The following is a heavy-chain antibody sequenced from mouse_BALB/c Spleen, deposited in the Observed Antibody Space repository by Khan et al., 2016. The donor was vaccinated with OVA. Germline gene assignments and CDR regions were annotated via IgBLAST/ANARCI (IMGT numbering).Heavy chain of an antibody. V-gene: IGHV3-2*02. CDR1: GYSITSDYA. D-gene: IGHD2-3*01. CDR2: ISYSGNT. J-gene: IGHJ4*01. CDR3: ARDGSRYNYAMDY. Sequence: VQLKESGPGLVKPSQSLSLTCTVTGYSITSDYAWNWIRQFPGNKLEWRGYISYSGNTNYNPSLKSRISITRDTSKNQFFLQLNSVTTEDTATYYCARDGSRYNYAMDYWGQGTSVTVSA.